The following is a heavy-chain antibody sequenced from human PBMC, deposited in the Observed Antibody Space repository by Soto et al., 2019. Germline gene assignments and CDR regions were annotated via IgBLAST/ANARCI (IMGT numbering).Heavy chain of an antibody. V-gene: IGHV4-31*03. Sequence: SETLSLTCTVSDGSISSGGYYWSWIRQHPRKGLEWIGYIYYSGSTYYNPSLKSRITISRDTSNNQFSLNLSSVTAADTAVYYCARDKITGLFDYWGQGTLVTVSS. CDR2: IYYSGST. J-gene: IGHJ4*02. CDR1: DGSISSGGYY. D-gene: IGHD2-8*02. CDR3: ARDKITGLFDY.